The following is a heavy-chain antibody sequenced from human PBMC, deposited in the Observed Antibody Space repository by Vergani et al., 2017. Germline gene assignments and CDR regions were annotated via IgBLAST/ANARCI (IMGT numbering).Heavy chain of an antibody. CDR2: ISGSGSTI. D-gene: IGHD1-26*01. J-gene: IGHJ4*02. V-gene: IGHV3-11*01. CDR1: GFTFSDYY. CDR3: ARRRWYSGTSGFDY. Sequence: QVQLVESGGGLVKPGGSLRLSCAGSGFTFSDYYMSWIRQAPGKGLELVSYISGSGSTIYYADSVKGRVTISRENAKNSLYLQMNSLRAEDTAVYYCARRRWYSGTSGFDYWGQGTLVTVSS.